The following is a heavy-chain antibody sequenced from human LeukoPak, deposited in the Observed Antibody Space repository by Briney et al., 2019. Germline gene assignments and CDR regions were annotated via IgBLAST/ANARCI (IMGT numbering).Heavy chain of an antibody. J-gene: IGHJ4*02. CDR2: IYTSGST. Sequence: PSGTLSLTCAVSGGSISSSNYWSWIRQPAGKGLEWIGRIYTSGSTNYNPSLKSRVTISVDTSKNQFSLKLSSVTAADTAVYYCARVSPEGGVDYWGQGTLVTVSS. V-gene: IGHV4-61*02. D-gene: IGHD3-16*01. CDR3: ARVSPEGGVDY. CDR1: GGSISSSNY.